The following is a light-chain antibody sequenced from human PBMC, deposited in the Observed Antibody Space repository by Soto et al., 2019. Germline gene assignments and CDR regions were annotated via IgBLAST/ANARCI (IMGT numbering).Light chain of an antibody. CDR3: QQFSDFPLT. Sequence: IQLTQSPSSLSASVGDRATITCRAGQDISSAFAWYQQKPGKAPKLLLYDASSLDAGVTSRFSGSGSGTDFTLSITSLWPEEFATYYCQQFSDFPLTVGGGTKVQIK. CDR2: DAS. CDR1: QDISSA. V-gene: IGKV1D-13*01. J-gene: IGKJ4*01.